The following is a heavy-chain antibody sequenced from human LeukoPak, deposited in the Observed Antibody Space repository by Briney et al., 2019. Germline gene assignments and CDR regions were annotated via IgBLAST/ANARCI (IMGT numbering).Heavy chain of an antibody. Sequence: GRPLRLSCAASGFTFSSYGMHWVRQAPGKGLEWVAVISYDGSNKYYADSVKGRFTISRDNSKNTLYLQMNSLRAEDTAVYYCAKDRDSSSYNWFDPWGQGTLVTVSS. D-gene: IGHD6-13*01. V-gene: IGHV3-30*18. J-gene: IGHJ5*02. CDR2: ISYDGSNK. CDR3: AKDRDSSSYNWFDP. CDR1: GFTFSSYG.